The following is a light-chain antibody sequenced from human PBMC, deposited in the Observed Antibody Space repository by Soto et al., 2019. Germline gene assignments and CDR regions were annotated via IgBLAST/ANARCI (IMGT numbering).Light chain of an antibody. V-gene: IGKV3-20*01. J-gene: IGKJ5*01. CDR1: QSVSSY. CDR3: QQYGSSPIT. CDR2: GAS. Sequence: EVVLKQSPATLSLSPGERATLSCRASQSVSSYLAWYQQKPGQAPRLLIYGASGRATGIPDRFSGSGSGTDFTLTIRGLEAEDAALYYCQQYGSSPITFGQGTRLEIK.